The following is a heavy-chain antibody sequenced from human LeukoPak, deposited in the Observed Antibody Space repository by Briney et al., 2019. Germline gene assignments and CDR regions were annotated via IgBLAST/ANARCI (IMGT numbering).Heavy chain of an antibody. CDR1: GFTFSSYA. V-gene: IGHV3-23*01. J-gene: IGHJ4*02. CDR2: ISGSGGRT. Sequence: GGSLRLSYAASGFTFSSYAMSWVRQAPGKGLEGVSAISGSGGRTYYADSVKGRFTISRDNSKNTLYLQMNSLRAEDTAVYYCAKGKNESYYYYFDYRGQGTLVTVSS. D-gene: IGHD1-26*01. CDR3: AKGKNESYYYYFDY.